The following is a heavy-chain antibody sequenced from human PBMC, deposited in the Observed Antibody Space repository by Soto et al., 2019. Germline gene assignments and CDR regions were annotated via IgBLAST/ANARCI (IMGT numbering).Heavy chain of an antibody. J-gene: IGHJ3*02. V-gene: IGHV4-34*01. CDR3: ARVERGTATTVVDAFDI. CDR1: GEFVSSGNYY. CDR2: MSHSGGT. Sequence: QVQLQQWGAGLLKPSETLSLTCAFYGEFVSSGNYYWSWFRQPPGKGLEWIGEMSHSGGTHFNPSLKSRVIISVDTSKNQFSLKMSSVTAADTALYYCARVERGTATTVVDAFDIWGPGTMVTVSS. D-gene: IGHD1-1*01.